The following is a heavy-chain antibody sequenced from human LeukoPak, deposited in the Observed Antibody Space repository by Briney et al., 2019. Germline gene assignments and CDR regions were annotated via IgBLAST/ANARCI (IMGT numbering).Heavy chain of an antibody. J-gene: IGHJ5*02. D-gene: IGHD6-13*01. V-gene: IGHV1-46*01. Sequence: ASVKVSCKASGYTFTSYYMHWVRQAPVQGLEWMGIINPSDGSTSYAQKFQGRVTMTRDTSTSTVYMELSSLRSEDTAVYYCARRCRETIAAAGTHNWFDPWGQGTLVTVSS. CDR1: GYTFTSYY. CDR2: INPSDGST. CDR3: ARRCRETIAAAGTHNWFDP.